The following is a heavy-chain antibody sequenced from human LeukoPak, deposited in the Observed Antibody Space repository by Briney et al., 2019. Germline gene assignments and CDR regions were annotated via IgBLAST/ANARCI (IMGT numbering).Heavy chain of an antibody. D-gene: IGHD3-16*02. V-gene: IGHV3-23*01. CDR2: ITGSGGRT. Sequence: GGSLRLSCAASGFTLSNYAMSWVRRAPGKGLGGVSSITGSGGRTYYADSVKGRFTVPRDNSKNTLYLQMNSLTVEDTAVYYCAKDVSENYDIWGSYRSDYWGQGTLVTVSS. CDR1: GFTLSNYA. CDR3: AKDVSENYDIWGSYRSDY. J-gene: IGHJ4*02.